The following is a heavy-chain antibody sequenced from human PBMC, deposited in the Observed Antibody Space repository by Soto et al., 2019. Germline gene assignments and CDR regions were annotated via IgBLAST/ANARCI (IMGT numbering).Heavy chain of an antibody. V-gene: IGHV4-39*01. CDR1: GGSISSSSYY. Sequence: PSETLSLTCTVSGGSISSSSYYWGWIRQPPGKGLEWIGSIYYSGSTYYNPSLKSRVTISVDTSKNQFSLKLSSVTAADTAAYYCARPHYSSSGDYYYGMDVWGQGTTVTVSS. J-gene: IGHJ6*02. CDR2: IYYSGST. CDR3: ARPHYSSSGDYYYGMDV. D-gene: IGHD6-6*01.